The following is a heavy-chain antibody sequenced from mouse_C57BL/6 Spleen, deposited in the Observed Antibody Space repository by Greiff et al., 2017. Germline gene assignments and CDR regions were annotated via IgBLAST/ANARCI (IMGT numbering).Heavy chain of an antibody. CDR1: GFTFSDYG. V-gene: IGHV5-15*01. Sequence: EVKLVASGGGLVQPGGSLKLSCAASGFTFSDYGMAWVRQAPRKGPEWVAFISNLAYSIYYADTVTGRFTISRENAKNTLYLEMSSLRSEDTAMYYCARHYYGGSHYAMDYWGQGTSGTVSS. CDR2: ISNLAYSI. CDR3: ARHYYGGSHYAMDY. J-gene: IGHJ4*01. D-gene: IGHD1-1*01.